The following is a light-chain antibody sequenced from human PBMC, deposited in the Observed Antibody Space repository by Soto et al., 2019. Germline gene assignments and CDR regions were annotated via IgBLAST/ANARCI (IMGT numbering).Light chain of an antibody. CDR2: GAS. V-gene: IGKV3-20*01. CDR3: QHYGVSPRT. J-gene: IGKJ1*01. CDR1: QSLGTNF. Sequence: EIVLTQSPGTLSLSPGESGTLSCRASQSLGTNFLARFQQKPGQAPRLLIYGASTSATGIPDRFSGSGSGTDFTLTITRLEPEDSAVYYCQHYGVSPRTFGQGTKVQIK.